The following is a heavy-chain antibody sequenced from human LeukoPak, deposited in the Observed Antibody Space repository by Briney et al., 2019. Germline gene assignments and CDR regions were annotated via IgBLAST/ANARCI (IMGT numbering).Heavy chain of an antibody. CDR3: ARGDRALFDY. CDR1: GGSISGWY. V-gene: IGHV4-59*01. Sequence: SETLSLTCTVSGGSISGWYWSWIRQPPGKGLEWIGYIYYSGSTNYNPSLKSRVIISVDTSKNQFSLKLSSVTAADTAVYYCARGDRALFDYWGQGTLVTVSS. D-gene: IGHD2-15*01. CDR2: IYYSGST. J-gene: IGHJ4*02.